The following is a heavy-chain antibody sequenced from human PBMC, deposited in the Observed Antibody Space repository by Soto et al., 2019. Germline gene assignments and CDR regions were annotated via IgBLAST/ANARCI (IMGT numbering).Heavy chain of an antibody. CDR3: ARVADCSGGSCYFSVDY. Sequence: QVQLQESGPGLVKPSQTLSLTCTVSGGSXXXXXXXXXWIXQPPGXXXXXXGYIYYSGSTYYNPSLKSRVTISVDTSXNXXSLKLXSXTAXXTAXYYXARVADCSGGSCYFSVDYWGQGTLVTVSS. CDR1: GGSXXXXXXX. J-gene: IGHJ4*02. CDR2: IYYSGST. D-gene: IGHD2-15*01. V-gene: IGHV4-30-4*01.